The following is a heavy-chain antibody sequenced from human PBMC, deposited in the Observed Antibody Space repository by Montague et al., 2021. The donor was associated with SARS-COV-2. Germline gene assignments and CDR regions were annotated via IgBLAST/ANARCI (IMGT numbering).Heavy chain of an antibody. CDR2: IYYSGST. Sequence: SETLSLTCTVSGGSISSSSNYWGWIRQPPGKGLEWIGSIYYSGSTYYNPSLKSRVTISVDTSKNQFSLKLSSVTAADTAVYCCARFPTSYYYDSKAAPATPDAFDIWGQGTMVTVSS. D-gene: IGHD3-22*01. CDR3: ARFPTSYYYDSKAAPATPDAFDI. J-gene: IGHJ3*02. CDR1: GGSISSSSNY. V-gene: IGHV4-39*01.